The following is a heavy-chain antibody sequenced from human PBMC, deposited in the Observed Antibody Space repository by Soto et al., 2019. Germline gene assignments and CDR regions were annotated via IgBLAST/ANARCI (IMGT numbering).Heavy chain of an antibody. V-gene: IGHV1-69*12. J-gene: IGHJ4*02. CDR2: IIPIFGTA. Sequence: QVQLVQSGAEVKKPGSSVKVSCKASGGTFSSYAISWVRQAPGQGLEWMGGIIPIFGTANYAQKFQGRVTITADESTSTAYMDLISLRSEDTAVYYCARDDNYYDRSGYQHDYWGQGTLVTVSS. D-gene: IGHD3-22*01. CDR3: ARDDNYYDRSGYQHDY. CDR1: GGTFSSYA.